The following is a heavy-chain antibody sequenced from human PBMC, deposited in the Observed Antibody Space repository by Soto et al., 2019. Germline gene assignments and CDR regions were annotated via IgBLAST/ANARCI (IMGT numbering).Heavy chain of an antibody. CDR1: GGSISSYY. CDR3: ARSRYYDSSGYYLPKYYFDY. V-gene: IGHV4-59*01. CDR2: IYYSGST. J-gene: IGHJ4*02. Sequence: SETLSLTCTVSGGSISSYYWSWIRQPPGKGLEWIGYIYYSGSTNYNPSLKSRVTISVDTSKNQFSLKLSSVTAADTAVYYCARSRYYDSSGYYLPKYYFDYWGQGTLVTVSS. D-gene: IGHD3-22*01.